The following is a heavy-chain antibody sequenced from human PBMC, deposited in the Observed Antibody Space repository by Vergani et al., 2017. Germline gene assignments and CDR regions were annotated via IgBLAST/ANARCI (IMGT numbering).Heavy chain of an antibody. CDR3: AGGIQLWLIDY. D-gene: IGHD5-18*01. CDR2: IYYSGST. V-gene: IGHV4-59*01. J-gene: IGHJ4*02. CDR1: GGSISSYY. Sequence: QVQLQESGPGLVKPSETLSLTCTVSGGSISSYYWSWIRQPPGKGLEWIGYIYYSGSTNYNPSLKSRVTISVDTSKNQFSLKLSSVTAAGTAVYYCAGGIQLWLIDYWGQGTLVTVSS.